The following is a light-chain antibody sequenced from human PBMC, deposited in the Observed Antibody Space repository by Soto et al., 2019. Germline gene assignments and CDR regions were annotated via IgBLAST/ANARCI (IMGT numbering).Light chain of an antibody. CDR1: QGISSY. Sequence: DIQLTQSPSVVSASVGDRVTITCRASQGISSYLAWFQQKPGIAPKLLIYAASTLQSGVPSRFSGSGSGTEFTLTISSLQPEDFATYYCQQLSSYPITFGQGTRLEIK. CDR2: AAS. J-gene: IGKJ5*01. V-gene: IGKV1-9*01. CDR3: QQLSSYPIT.